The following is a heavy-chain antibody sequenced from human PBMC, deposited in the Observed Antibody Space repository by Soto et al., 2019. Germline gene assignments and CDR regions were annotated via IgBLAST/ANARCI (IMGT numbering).Heavy chain of an antibody. V-gene: IGHV4-39*07. Sequence: PSETLSLTCTVSGGSISSSSYYWGWIRQPPGKGLEWIGSIYYSGSTNYNPSLKSRVTISVDTSKNQFSLKLSSVTAADTAVYYCARGSLEWLHTRYYYYMDVWGKGTTVTVSS. CDR2: IYYSGST. CDR1: GGSISSSSYY. CDR3: ARGSLEWLHTRYYYYMDV. D-gene: IGHD3-3*01. J-gene: IGHJ6*03.